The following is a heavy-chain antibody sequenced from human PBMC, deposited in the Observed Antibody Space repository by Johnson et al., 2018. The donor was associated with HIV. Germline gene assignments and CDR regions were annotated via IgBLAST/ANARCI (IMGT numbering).Heavy chain of an antibody. V-gene: IGHV3-9*01. J-gene: IGHJ3*02. CDR3: ARVQPVGGSYHDAFDI. CDR2: INWNSGGT. Sequence: VQLVESGGGLVQPGRSLRLSCTASGFTFDDYAMHWVRQAPGKGLEWVSGINWNSGGTGSADSVQGRFTISRDKAKNSLYLQMNSLRGEDTALYYCARVQPVGGSYHDAFDIWGQGTMVTVSS. D-gene: IGHD1-1*01. CDR1: GFTFDDYA.